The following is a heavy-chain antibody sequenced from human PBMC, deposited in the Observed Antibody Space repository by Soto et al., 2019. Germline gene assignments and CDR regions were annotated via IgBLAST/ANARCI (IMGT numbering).Heavy chain of an antibody. CDR1: GGTFSSYA. Sequence: QVQLVQSGAQVKKPGSSVKVSCKASGGTFSSYAISWVRQAPGQGLEWMGGILPIFGTANYAQKFQGRVTITADESTSTAYMELSSLRSEDTAVYYCAADIVVVPAARSYYGMDVWGQGTTVTVSS. D-gene: IGHD2-2*01. CDR2: ILPIFGTA. J-gene: IGHJ6*02. V-gene: IGHV1-69*01. CDR3: AADIVVVPAARSYYGMDV.